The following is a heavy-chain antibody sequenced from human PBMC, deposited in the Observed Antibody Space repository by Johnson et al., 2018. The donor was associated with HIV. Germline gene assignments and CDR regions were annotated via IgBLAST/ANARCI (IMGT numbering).Heavy chain of an antibody. CDR2: INWNGGST. V-gene: IGHV3-20*04. CDR3: ARVSDDYGGNPAAWGAFDV. CDR1: EFTFIDYA. D-gene: IGHD4-23*01. J-gene: IGHJ3*01. Sequence: VKLVESGGGLVQPGGSLRLSCVASEFTFIDYAMIWVRQAPGKGLEWVSGINWNGGSTGYADSVKGRFTISRDNAKNSLYLQMNNLRAEDTALYYCARVSDDYGGNPAAWGAFDVWGQGTMVTVSS.